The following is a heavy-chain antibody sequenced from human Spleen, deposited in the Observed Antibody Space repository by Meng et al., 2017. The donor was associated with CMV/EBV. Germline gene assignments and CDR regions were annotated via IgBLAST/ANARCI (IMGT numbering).Heavy chain of an antibody. CDR1: FPCYY. D-gene: IGHD2-15*01. J-gene: IGHJ5*02. V-gene: IGHV1-2*02. CDR3: ARGKDSVVVVAATRGVWFDP. Sequence: FPCYYLHWVRPAPGQGLEWMGWLNPNSGDTNYAQKFQGRVTMTRDTSIRTAYMEMRRLTSDDTALYYCARGKDSVVVVAATRGVWFDPWGQGTLVTVSS. CDR2: LNPNSGDT.